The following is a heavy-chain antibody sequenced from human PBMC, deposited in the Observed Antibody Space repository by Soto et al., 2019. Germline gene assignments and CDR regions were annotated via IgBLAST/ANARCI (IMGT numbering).Heavy chain of an antibody. Sequence: QVHLVQSGPEVKRPGTSMKVSCKASGATFTSSTVNWVRQARGQPPEWIGWILVGSGQTNYAQGFQGRDAMTRDMSTYTTYLEVNNLRPDDTAVYYCAAISSGYYRVFDSWGQGTLTTVSS. D-gene: IGHD3-22*01. J-gene: IGHJ4*02. V-gene: IGHV1-58*01. CDR1: GATFTSST. CDR3: AAISSGYYRVFDS. CDR2: ILVGSGQT.